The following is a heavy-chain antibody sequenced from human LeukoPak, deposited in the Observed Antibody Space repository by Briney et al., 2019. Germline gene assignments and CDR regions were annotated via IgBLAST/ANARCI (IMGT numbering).Heavy chain of an antibody. CDR3: ARDSWGNKFDP. Sequence: ASVKVSCKASGGTFSSYAISWVRQAPGQGLEWMGWISAYNGNTNYAQKLQGRVTMTTDTSTSTAYMELRSLRSDDTAVYYCARDSWGNKFDPWGQGALVTVSS. V-gene: IGHV1-18*01. CDR1: GGTFSSYA. D-gene: IGHD3-16*01. J-gene: IGHJ5*02. CDR2: ISAYNGNT.